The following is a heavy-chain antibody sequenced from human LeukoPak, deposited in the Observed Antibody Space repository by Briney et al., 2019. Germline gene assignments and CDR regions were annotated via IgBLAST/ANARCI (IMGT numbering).Heavy chain of an antibody. CDR1: GGSISSYY. V-gene: IGHV4-59*08. Sequence: SETLSLTCTVSGGSISSYYWSWIRQPPGKGLEWIGHIYYRGSTNYNPSLKSRVTISVDTSKNQFSLKLSSVTAADTAVYYCARLSGYSSSWYYYYGMDVWGQGTTVTVSS. D-gene: IGHD6-13*01. CDR3: ARLSGYSSSWYYYYGMDV. CDR2: IYYRGST. J-gene: IGHJ6*02.